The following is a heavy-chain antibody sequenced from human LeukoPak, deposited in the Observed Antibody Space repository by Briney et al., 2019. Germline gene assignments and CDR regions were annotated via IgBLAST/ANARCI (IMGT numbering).Heavy chain of an antibody. CDR2: LNSDGRST. J-gene: IGHJ4*02. Sequence: TGGSLRLSCAASGFTFSSYWMHWVRQAPGKGLVWVSRLNSDGRSTAYADPVKGRFTISRGNAKNTLYLQMNSLSAEDTAVYYCARGRGYCSGGNCYFDYWGQGTLVTVSS. CDR3: ARGRGYCSGGNCYFDY. D-gene: IGHD2-15*01. CDR1: GFTFSSYW. V-gene: IGHV3-74*01.